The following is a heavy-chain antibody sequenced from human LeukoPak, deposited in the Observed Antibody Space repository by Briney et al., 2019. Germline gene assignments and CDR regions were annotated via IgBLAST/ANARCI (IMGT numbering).Heavy chain of an antibody. D-gene: IGHD3-16*01. Sequence: TASETLSLTCTVSGGSISSGGDHWSWIRQHPGKGLEWIGGVYYSGSTYHNPSRKTRAPILVEPSKTQWSLKLTSVTAADTAVYYCARGRLGGDYWGQGTLVTVSS. J-gene: IGHJ4*02. CDR1: GGSISSGGDH. CDR3: ARGRLGGDY. CDR2: VYYSGST. V-gene: IGHV4-31*03.